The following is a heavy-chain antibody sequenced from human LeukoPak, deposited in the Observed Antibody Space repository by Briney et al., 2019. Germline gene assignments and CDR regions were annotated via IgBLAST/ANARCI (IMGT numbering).Heavy chain of an antibody. D-gene: IGHD3-9*01. Sequence: ASVKVSCKVSGYALTELSMHWVRQAPGQGLEWMGWINPNSGGTNYAQKFQGRVTMTRDTSISTAYMELSRLRSDDTAVYYCAAGYDILTGYSKNWFDPWGQGTLVTVSS. J-gene: IGHJ5*02. CDR3: AAGYDILTGYSKNWFDP. CDR1: GYALTELS. V-gene: IGHV1-2*02. CDR2: INPNSGGT.